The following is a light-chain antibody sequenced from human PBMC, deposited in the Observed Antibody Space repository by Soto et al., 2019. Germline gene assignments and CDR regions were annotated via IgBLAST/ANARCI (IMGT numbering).Light chain of an antibody. V-gene: IGLV2-11*01. CDR1: SSDVGGYNY. CDR3: CSYAGTYTLWV. J-gene: IGLJ3*02. Sequence: QSALTQPRSVSGSPGQSVTISCTGTSSDVGGYNYVSWYQQYPGKAPKLIIYDVSKRPSGVPDRFSGSKSGNTASLTTSGLQAEDEADYYCCSYAGTYTLWVFGGGT. CDR2: DVS.